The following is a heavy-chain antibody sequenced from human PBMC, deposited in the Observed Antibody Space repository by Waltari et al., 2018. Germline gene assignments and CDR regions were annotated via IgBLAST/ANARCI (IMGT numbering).Heavy chain of an antibody. J-gene: IGHJ4*02. Sequence: QVQLQQWGAGLLKPSETLSLTCAVYGGSFSGYYWSWIRQPPGKGLEWIGEINHSGSTNYNPSLKSRVTISVDTSKNQFSLKLSSVTAADTAVYYCARELIRYYGSGSYFYWGQGTLVTVSS. V-gene: IGHV4-34*01. CDR2: INHSGST. CDR3: ARELIRYYGSGSYFY. CDR1: GGSFSGYY. D-gene: IGHD3-10*01.